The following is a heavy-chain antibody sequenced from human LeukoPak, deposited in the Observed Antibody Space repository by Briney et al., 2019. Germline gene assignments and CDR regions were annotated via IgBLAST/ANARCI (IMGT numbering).Heavy chain of an antibody. V-gene: IGHV3-7*01. D-gene: IGHD4-17*01. J-gene: IGHJ4*02. Sequence: GGSLGLSCAASGFTFSSYWMSWVRQAPGKGLEWVGNIKQDGSEKYYVDSVKGRFTISRDNAKNSLYLQMNSLRAEDTAVYYCARESKGRSRIDYWGQGTLVTVSS. CDR3: ARESKGRSRIDY. CDR2: IKQDGSEK. CDR1: GFTFSSYW.